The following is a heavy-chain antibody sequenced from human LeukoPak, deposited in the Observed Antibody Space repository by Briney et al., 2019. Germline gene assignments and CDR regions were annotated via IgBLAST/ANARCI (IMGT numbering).Heavy chain of an antibody. Sequence: SETLSLTCTVSGGSISSGGYYWSWIRQHPGKGLEWIGYTYYSGSTYYNPSLKSRVTISVDTSKNQFSLKLSSVTAADTAVYYCAREVPGPYYYYGMDVWGQGTTVTVSS. V-gene: IGHV4-31*03. CDR3: AREVPGPYYYYGMDV. J-gene: IGHJ6*02. CDR2: TYYSGST. CDR1: GGSISSGGYY.